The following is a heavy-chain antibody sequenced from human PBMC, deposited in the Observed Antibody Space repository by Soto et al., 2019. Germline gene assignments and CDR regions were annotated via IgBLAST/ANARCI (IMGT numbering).Heavy chain of an antibody. V-gene: IGHV3-23*01. D-gene: IGHD3-3*01. CDR1: EFTFSSYA. Sequence: EEQLLESGGGLVQPGGSLRLSCAASEFTFSSYAMTWVRQAPGKGLEWVASITDSGGSTYYADSVKGRLTISRDNSENTVHLQMNGLRAEDTAIYYCVKDWSGDKCPCMDVWGQGTTVTVSS. CDR2: ITDSGGST. CDR3: VKDWSGDKCPCMDV. J-gene: IGHJ6*02.